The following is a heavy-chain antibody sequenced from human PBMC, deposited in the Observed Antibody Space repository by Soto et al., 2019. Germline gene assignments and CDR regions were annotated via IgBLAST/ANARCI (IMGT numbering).Heavy chain of an antibody. V-gene: IGHV4-31*03. D-gene: IGHD3-22*01. CDR3: AIYDSSGSRGFQH. J-gene: IGHJ1*01. Sequence: QVQLQESGPGLVKPSQTLSLTCTVSGGSISSGGYYWSWIRQHPGKGLEWIGYIYYSGSTYYNPSLKGRVPXSXDXXKNQCPLKLSSVTAADTAVYYCAIYDSSGSRGFQHWGQGTLVTVSS. CDR2: IYYSGST. CDR1: GGSISSGGYY.